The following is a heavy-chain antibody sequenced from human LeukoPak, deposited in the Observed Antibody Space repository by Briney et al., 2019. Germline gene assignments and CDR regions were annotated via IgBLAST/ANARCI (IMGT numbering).Heavy chain of an antibody. CDR2: IYYSGST. Sequence: KPSETLSLTCTASGGSISSYYWSWIRQPPGKGLEWIGYIYYSGSTNYNPSLKSRVTISVDTSKNQFSLKLSSVTAADTAVYYCARSPDIVVVPAAIRAASYYYYGMDVWGQGTTVTVSS. J-gene: IGHJ6*02. CDR3: ARSPDIVVVPAAIRAASYYYYGMDV. D-gene: IGHD2-2*01. CDR1: GGSISSYY. V-gene: IGHV4-59*01.